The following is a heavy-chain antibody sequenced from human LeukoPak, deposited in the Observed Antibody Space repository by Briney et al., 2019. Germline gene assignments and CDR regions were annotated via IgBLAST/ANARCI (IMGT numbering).Heavy chain of an antibody. D-gene: IGHD5-24*01. CDR3: ARASFQRWLQLGGD. Sequence: EGSLRLSCAASGFTFSNYNMNWVRQAPGKGLEWVSYINADSVKGRFTISRDNAQNSLYLQMNSLRDEDTAAYYCARASFQRWLQLGGDWGQGTLVTVSS. CDR2: I. J-gene: IGHJ4*02. CDR1: GFTFSNYN. V-gene: IGHV3-48*02.